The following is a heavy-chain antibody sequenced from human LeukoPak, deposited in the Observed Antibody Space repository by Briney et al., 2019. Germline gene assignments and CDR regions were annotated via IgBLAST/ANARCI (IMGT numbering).Heavy chain of an antibody. Sequence: PGGSLRLSCAASGFTFDDYAMHWVRQAPGKGLEWVSGISWNSGSIGYADSVKGRFTISRDNAKNSLYLQMNSLRAEDTALYYCARDPEFPLHYDFWSGPTNWFDPWGQGTLVTVSS. J-gene: IGHJ5*02. CDR3: ARDPEFPLHYDFWSGPTNWFDP. CDR1: GFTFDDYA. CDR2: ISWNSGSI. D-gene: IGHD3-3*01. V-gene: IGHV3-9*01.